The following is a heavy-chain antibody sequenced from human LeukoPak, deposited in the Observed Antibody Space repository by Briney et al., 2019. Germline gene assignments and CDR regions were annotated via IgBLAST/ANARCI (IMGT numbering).Heavy chain of an antibody. CDR2: IYTSGST. CDR3: ARPGSGYYDSSGYPRDPDAFDI. J-gene: IGHJ3*02. D-gene: IGHD3-22*01. CDR1: GGPISSYY. Sequence: PSETLSLTCTVSGGPISSYYWSWIRQPAGKGLEWIGRIYTSGSTNYNPSLKSRVTMSVDTSKTQFSLKLSSVTAADTAVYYCARPGSGYYDSSGYPRDPDAFDIWGQGTMVTVSS. V-gene: IGHV4-4*07.